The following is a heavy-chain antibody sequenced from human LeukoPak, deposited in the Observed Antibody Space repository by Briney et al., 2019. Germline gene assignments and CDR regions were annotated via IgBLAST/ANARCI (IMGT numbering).Heavy chain of an antibody. CDR3: ARGSALAAAGTMDY. D-gene: IGHD6-13*01. Sequence: ASVKVSCKASGYTFTSYDINWVRQATGQGLEWMGWMNPNSGNTGYAQKFQGRVTMTRNTSISTAYMELSSLRSEDTAVYYCARGSALAAAGTMDYWGQGTLVTVSS. CDR1: GYTFTSYD. V-gene: IGHV1-8*01. CDR2: MNPNSGNT. J-gene: IGHJ4*02.